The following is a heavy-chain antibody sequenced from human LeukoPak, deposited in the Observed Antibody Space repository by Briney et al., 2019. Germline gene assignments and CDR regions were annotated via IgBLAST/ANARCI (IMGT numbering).Heavy chain of an antibody. Sequence: TSETLSLTCTVSGGPISSSSYYWGWIRQPPGKGLEWIGSIYYSGSTYYNPSLKSRVTISVDTSKNQFSLKLSSVTAADTAVYYCARQGRDGYKVYYMDVWGKGTTVTVSS. D-gene: IGHD5-24*01. CDR2: IYYSGST. CDR3: ARQGRDGYKVYYMDV. V-gene: IGHV4-39*01. CDR1: GGPISSSSYY. J-gene: IGHJ6*03.